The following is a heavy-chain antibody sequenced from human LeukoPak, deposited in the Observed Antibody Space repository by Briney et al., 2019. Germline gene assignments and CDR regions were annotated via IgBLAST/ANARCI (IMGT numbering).Heavy chain of an antibody. J-gene: IGHJ6*02. Sequence: SETLSLTCAVSAASISNYYWSWIRQAPGKGLEWIGYISTSGSTNYNPSLKSRVSISLDTSKNRFSLNLNFVTAEDTAIYYCVKDRPCGTCMPMDAWGQGTTV. V-gene: IGHV4-4*08. CDR3: VKDRPCGTCMPMDA. CDR1: AASISNYY. CDR2: ISTSGST. D-gene: IGHD2-2*01.